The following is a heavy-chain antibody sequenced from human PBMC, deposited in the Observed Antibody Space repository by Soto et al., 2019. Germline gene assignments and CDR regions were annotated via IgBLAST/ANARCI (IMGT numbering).Heavy chain of an antibody. CDR2: INHSGST. CDR1: GGSFSGYY. D-gene: IGHD3-10*01. Sequence: SETLSLTCAVYGGSFSGYYWSWIRQPPGKGLEWIGEINHSGSTNYNPSLKSRFTISRDNAKNSLYLQMNSLRAEDTAVYYCAREGVQHGSGPYYYYGMDVWGQGTTVTVSS. V-gene: IGHV4-34*01. CDR3: AREGVQHGSGPYYYYGMDV. J-gene: IGHJ6*02.